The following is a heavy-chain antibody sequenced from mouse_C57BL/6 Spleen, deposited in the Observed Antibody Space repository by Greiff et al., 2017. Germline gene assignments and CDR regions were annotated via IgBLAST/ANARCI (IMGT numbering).Heavy chain of an antibody. CDR1: GYSFTSYY. D-gene: IGHD1-1*01. Sequence: QVQLKESGPELVKPGASVKISCKASGYSFTSYYIHWVKQRPGQGLEWIGWIYPGSGNTKYNEKFKGKATLTADTSSSTAYMQLSSLTSEDSAVYYCARWALLRYYFDYWGQGTTLTVSS. CDR3: ARWALLRYYFDY. CDR2: IYPGSGNT. J-gene: IGHJ2*01. V-gene: IGHV1-66*01.